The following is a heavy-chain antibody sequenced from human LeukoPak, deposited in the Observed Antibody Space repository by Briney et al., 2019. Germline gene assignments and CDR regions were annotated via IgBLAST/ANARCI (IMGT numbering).Heavy chain of an antibody. V-gene: IGHV3-23*01. Sequence: GGSLRLSCAASGFTFSSYAMSWVRQAPGKGLEWISAISGSGGSTYYVDSVKGRFTFSRDNSKNTLYLQMNSLRVEDTAVYYCAKLPVAGLYFDYWGQGTLVTVSS. CDR3: AKLPVAGLYFDY. D-gene: IGHD6-19*01. J-gene: IGHJ4*02. CDR2: ISGSGGST. CDR1: GFTFSSYA.